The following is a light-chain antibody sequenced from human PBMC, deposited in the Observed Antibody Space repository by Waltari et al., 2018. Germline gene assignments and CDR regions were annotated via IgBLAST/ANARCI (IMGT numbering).Light chain of an antibody. Sequence: EIVLTQSPGTLSLSPGERVTFSCRASQSVSSSYLAWYQQKPGQAPRLLIYGASSRATGIPDRFSGSGSGTDFTLTISRLEPEDFAVYYCQQYGSSPLTFG. V-gene: IGKV3-20*01. CDR1: QSVSSSY. CDR3: QQYGSSPLT. CDR2: GAS. J-gene: IGKJ4*01.